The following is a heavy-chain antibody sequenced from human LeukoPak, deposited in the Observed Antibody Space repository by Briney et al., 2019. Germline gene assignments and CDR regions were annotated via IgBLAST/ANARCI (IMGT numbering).Heavy chain of an antibody. Sequence: SVKVSCKASGGTFSSYAISWVRQAPGQGLEWMGGIIPIFGTANYAQKFQGRVTMTRDTSTSTVYMELSSLRSEDTAVYYCARDWGYYDSSGRFDYWGQGTLVAVSS. CDR1: GGTFSSYA. CDR3: ARDWGYYDSSGRFDY. D-gene: IGHD3-22*01. J-gene: IGHJ4*02. V-gene: IGHV1-69*05. CDR2: IIPIFGTA.